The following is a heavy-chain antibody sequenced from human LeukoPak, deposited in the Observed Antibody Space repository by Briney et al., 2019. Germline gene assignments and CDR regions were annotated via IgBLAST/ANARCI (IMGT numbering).Heavy chain of an antibody. D-gene: IGHD6-13*01. V-gene: IGHV4-30-2*01. Sequence: SETLSLTCAVSGGSISSGGYSWSWIRQPPGKGLEWIGYIYHSGSTYYNPSLKSRVTISVDRSKNQFSLKLSSVTAADTAVYYCARQGGYSSSWYGAFDIWGQGTMVTVSS. CDR3: ARQGGYSSSWYGAFDI. J-gene: IGHJ3*02. CDR2: IYHSGST. CDR1: GGSISSGGYS.